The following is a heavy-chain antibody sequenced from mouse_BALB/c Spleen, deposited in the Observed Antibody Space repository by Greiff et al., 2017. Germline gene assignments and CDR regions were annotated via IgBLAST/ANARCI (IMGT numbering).Heavy chain of an antibody. D-gene: IGHD2-1*01. CDR2: ISSGSSTI. CDR3: ARGGHYGNYFDY. J-gene: IGHJ2*01. V-gene: IGHV5-17*02. Sequence: EVQVVESGGGLVQPGGSRKLSCAASGFTFSSFGMHWVRQAPEKGLEWVAYISSGSSTIYYADTVKGRFTISRDNPKNTLFLQMTSLRSEDTAMYYCARGGHYGNYFDYWGQGTTLTVSS. CDR1: GFTFSSFG.